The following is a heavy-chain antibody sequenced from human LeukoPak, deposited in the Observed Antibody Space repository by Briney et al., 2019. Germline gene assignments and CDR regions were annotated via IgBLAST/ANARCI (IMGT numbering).Heavy chain of an antibody. CDR3: AKGPDRYYYYYMDV. D-gene: IGHD1-14*01. CDR1: GFTFSSYG. CDR2: TPNDRRNN. V-gene: IGHV3-30*18. J-gene: IGHJ6*03. Sequence: GGSLRLSRAASGFTFSSYGMHWVRQAPDKGLEWVAVTPNDRRNNYYAESVKGRFTISSDNSKNTLYLQMNSLRAEDTAVYYCAKGPDRYYYYYMDVWGKGTTVTVSS.